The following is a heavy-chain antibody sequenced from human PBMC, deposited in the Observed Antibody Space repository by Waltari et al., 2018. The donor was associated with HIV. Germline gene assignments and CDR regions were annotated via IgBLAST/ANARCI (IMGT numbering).Heavy chain of an antibody. Sequence: QSNQVGSGGGLDKHGVSLRHSSTGSGFTFSANAPDWVRQVPGKGLDWVAVLSYDGTKKYYGDSVKGRFTVSKDNSKNTLYLQMTSLTTDDTAMFYCARSASGNYYQDPADTWGQGTLVSVFS. CDR2: LSYDGTKK. CDR1: GFTFSANA. CDR3: ARSASGNYYQDPADT. V-gene: IGHV3-30*01. D-gene: IGHD3-10*01. J-gene: IGHJ5*02.